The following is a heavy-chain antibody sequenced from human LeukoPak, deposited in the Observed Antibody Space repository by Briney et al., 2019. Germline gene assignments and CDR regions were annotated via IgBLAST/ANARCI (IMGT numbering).Heavy chain of an antibody. V-gene: IGHV3-30*04. D-gene: IGHD4-17*01. CDR3: ARGVNGDYGARMDV. J-gene: IGHJ6*04. CDR2: ISYDGSNK. Sequence: GRSLRLSCAASGFTFSSYAMHWVRQAPGKGLEWVAVISYDGSNKYYADSVKGRFTISRDNSKNTLYLQMNSLRAEDTAVYYCARGVNGDYGARMDVWGKGTTVTISS. CDR1: GFTFSSYA.